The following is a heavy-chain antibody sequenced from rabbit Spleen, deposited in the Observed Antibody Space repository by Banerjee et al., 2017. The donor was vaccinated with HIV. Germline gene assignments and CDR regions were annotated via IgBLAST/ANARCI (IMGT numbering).Heavy chain of an antibody. D-gene: IGHD6-1*01. CDR2: IYGGSSGST. CDR3: YSDVANRASL. CDR1: GFDFSSSYW. J-gene: IGHJ4*01. V-gene: IGHV1S40*01. Sequence: QSLEESGGDLVKPGASLTLTCTASGFDFSSSYWICWVRQAPGKGLEWIACIYGGSSGSTWYASWVNGRFTISKSSTTTVTMQITPLTGADAAPHFCYSDVANRASLWGPGPLVPVS.